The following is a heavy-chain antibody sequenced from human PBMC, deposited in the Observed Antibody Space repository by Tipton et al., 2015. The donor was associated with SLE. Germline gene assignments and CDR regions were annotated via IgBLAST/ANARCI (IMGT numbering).Heavy chain of an antibody. J-gene: IGHJ5*02. V-gene: IGHV3-30*04. Sequence: SLRLSCAASGFTFSSYAMHWVRQAPGKGLEWVAVISYDGSNKYYADSVKGRFTISRDNSKNTLYLQMNSLRAEDTAVYYCAKLHPPYGSGRYPESWGQGTPVTVSS. CDR2: ISYDGSNK. CDR3: AKLHPPYGSGRYPES. CDR1: GFTFSSYA. D-gene: IGHD3-10*01.